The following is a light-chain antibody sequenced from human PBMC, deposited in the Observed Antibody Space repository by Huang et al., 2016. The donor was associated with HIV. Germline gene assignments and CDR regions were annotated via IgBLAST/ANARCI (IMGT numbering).Light chain of an antibody. CDR3: MQALQIPWT. CDR2: LGS. V-gene: IGKV2-28*01. J-gene: IGKJ1*01. Sequence: DIVLTQSPLSLPVTPGEPASISCRSSQSLLNSSGYTYLDWYLQKPGQSPQLLIYLGSNRASGVPDRFRGSGLGTDFTLKISRVVAEDVGVFYCMQALQIPWTFGRGTRLEI. CDR1: QSLLNSSGYTY.